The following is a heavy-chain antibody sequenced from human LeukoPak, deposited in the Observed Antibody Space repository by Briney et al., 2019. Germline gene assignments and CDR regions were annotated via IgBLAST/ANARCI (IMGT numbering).Heavy chain of an antibody. D-gene: IGHD7-27*01. CDR3: ARDFARTGDYHHFDY. Sequence: PGGSLRLSCAASGFTFSSYAMSWVRQAPGKGLEWVSSVIVPTGSMYYGDSVKGRFTISRDNAMNSLYLQMSSLRAEDTAVYYCARDFARTGDYHHFDYWGQGTLVIVSS. J-gene: IGHJ4*02. CDR1: GFTFSSYA. CDR2: VIVPTGSM. V-gene: IGHV3-21*01.